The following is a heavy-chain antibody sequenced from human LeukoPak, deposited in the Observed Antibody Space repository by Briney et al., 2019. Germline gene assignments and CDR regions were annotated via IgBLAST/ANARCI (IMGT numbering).Heavy chain of an antibody. CDR2: IYYSGST. CDR3: ARSYDSRGYYYYGMDV. V-gene: IGHV4-59*01. CDR1: GGSISTYY. Sequence: SETLSLTCTVSGGSISTYYWSWIRHPPAKGLEWICYIYYSGSTNYNPSLKSRVTISLDTSKNQFSLSLSSVTAADTAVYYCARSYDSRGYYYYGMDVWGQGTTVTVSS. J-gene: IGHJ6*02. D-gene: IGHD3-22*01.